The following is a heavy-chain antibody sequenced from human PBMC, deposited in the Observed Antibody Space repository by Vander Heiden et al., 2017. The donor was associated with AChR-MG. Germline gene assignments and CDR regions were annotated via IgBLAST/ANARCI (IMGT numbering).Heavy chain of an antibody. CDR3: AGTYGDYFRNDY. J-gene: IGHJ4*02. D-gene: IGHD4-17*01. CDR1: GFTFNYYW. Sequence: EVQLVESGGGLVQPGGSLRLSCAASGFTFNYYWLHWVRQTPGKGLVWVSRINRDGSSTNYADSVKGRFTISRDNAKNTLYLQMNSLRVEDTAVYFCAGTYGDYFRNDYWGQGTLVTVSS. CDR2: INRDGSST. V-gene: IGHV3-74*01.